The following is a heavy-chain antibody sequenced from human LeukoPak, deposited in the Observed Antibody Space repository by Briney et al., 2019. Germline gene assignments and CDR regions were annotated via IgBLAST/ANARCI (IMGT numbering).Heavy chain of an antibody. J-gene: IGHJ4*02. Sequence: GGSLRLSXAASGFTFRSYAMSWVRQAPGKGLEWVSAISGSGGSTYYADSVKGRFTISRDNSKNTLYLQMNSLRAEDTAVYYCAKDSAGDYDLNFDYWGQGTLVTVSS. CDR3: AKDSAGDYDLNFDY. V-gene: IGHV3-23*01. CDR2: ISGSGGST. CDR1: GFTFRSYA. D-gene: IGHD4-17*01.